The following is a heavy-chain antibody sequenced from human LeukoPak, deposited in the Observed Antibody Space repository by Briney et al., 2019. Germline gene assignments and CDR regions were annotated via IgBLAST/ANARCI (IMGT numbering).Heavy chain of an antibody. CDR1: GGSFSGYY. Sequence: PSETLSLTCAVYGGSFSGYYWSWIRQPPGKGLEWIGEINHSGSTNYNPSLKSRVTISVDTSRNQVSLKLTSVTAADTAVYYCARVTYYYGSGSYQDYYYYYMDVWGKGTTVTISS. D-gene: IGHD3-10*01. CDR3: ARVTYYYGSGSYQDYYYYYMDV. J-gene: IGHJ6*03. V-gene: IGHV4-34*01. CDR2: INHSGST.